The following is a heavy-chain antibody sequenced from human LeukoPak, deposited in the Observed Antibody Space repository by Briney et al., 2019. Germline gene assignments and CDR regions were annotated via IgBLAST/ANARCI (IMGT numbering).Heavy chain of an antibody. J-gene: IGHJ4*02. V-gene: IGHV4-59*01. CDR2: IYYSGST. CDR3: ARDNSLGGH. D-gene: IGHD3-16*01. Sequence: SETLSLTCTVSGGSISSYYWSRIRQPPGKGLEWIGYIYYSGSTNYNPSLKSRVTISIDTSKNEFSLKLSSVTAADTAVYYCARDNSLGGHWGQGTLVTVSS. CDR1: GGSISSYY.